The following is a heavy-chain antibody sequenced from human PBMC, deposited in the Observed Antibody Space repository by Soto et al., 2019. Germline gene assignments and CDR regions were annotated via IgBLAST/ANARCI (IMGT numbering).Heavy chain of an antibody. D-gene: IGHD2-2*01. CDR1: GYTFTSYD. CDR2: MNPNSGNT. Sequence: GASVKVSCKASGYTFTSYDINWVRQATGQGLEWMGWMNPNSGNTGYAQKFQGRVTMTRNTSISTAYMELSSLRSEDTAVYYCARVPPGYCSSTSCWGWFDPWGQGTLVTVSS. CDR3: ARVPPGYCSSTSCWGWFDP. V-gene: IGHV1-8*01. J-gene: IGHJ5*02.